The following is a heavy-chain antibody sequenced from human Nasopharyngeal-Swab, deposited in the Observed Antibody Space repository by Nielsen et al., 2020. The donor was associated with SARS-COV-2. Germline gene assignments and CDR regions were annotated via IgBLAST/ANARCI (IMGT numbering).Heavy chain of an antibody. CDR3: AREGYDSSGYYPIDY. V-gene: IGHV1-46*01. J-gene: IGHJ4*02. CDR1: GYTFTSYY. D-gene: IGHD3-22*01. Sequence: ASVKVSCKASGYTFTSYYMHWVRQAPGQGLEWMGIINPSDGSTSYTQRFQGRVTMTRDTSTRTIYMELSSLRSEDTAVYYCAREGYDSSGYYPIDYWGQGTLVTVSS. CDR2: INPSDGST.